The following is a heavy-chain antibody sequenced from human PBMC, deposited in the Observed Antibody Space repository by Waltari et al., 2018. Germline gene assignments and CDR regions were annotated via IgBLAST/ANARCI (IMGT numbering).Heavy chain of an antibody. J-gene: IGHJ4*02. D-gene: IGHD2-15*01. CDR2: INQDGSEI. V-gene: IGHV3-7*01. Sequence: TFKSEWVSWVRQAQGKGLEWVANINQDGSEINYVDSVKGRFTISRDNARNSLYLQMNSLRVEDAAVYYCARGRGWYWGQGTLVAVSS. CDR1: TFKSEW. CDR3: ARGRGWY.